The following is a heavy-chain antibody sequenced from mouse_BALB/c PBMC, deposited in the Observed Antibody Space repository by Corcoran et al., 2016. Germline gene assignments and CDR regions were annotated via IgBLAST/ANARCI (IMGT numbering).Heavy chain of an antibody. CDR1: GYTLTRYV. CDR2: INPYNDGS. Sequence: EVQLQQSGPVLVKPGASVKMSCKASGYTLTRYVMHWVKQKPVQGLEWIGYINPYNDGSKNNEKFKGKATLTSEKSSSTAYMELSSLTSEDSAVYYCATGTEYFDYWGQGTTFIVSS. CDR3: ATGTEYFDY. D-gene: IGHD4-1*01. V-gene: IGHV1S136*01. J-gene: IGHJ2*01.